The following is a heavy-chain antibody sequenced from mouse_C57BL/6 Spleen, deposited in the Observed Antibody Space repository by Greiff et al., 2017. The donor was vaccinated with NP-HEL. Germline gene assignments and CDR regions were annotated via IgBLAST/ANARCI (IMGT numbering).Heavy chain of an antibody. Sequence: EVMLVESGAELVRPGASVKLSCTASGFNIKDDYMHWVKQRPEQGLEWIGWIDPENGDTEYASKFQGKATITADTSSNTAYLQLSSLTSEDTAVYYCTTFLCYWGQGTTLTVSS. J-gene: IGHJ2*01. CDR2: IDPENGDT. CDR1: GFNIKDDY. CDR3: TTFLCY. V-gene: IGHV14-4*01.